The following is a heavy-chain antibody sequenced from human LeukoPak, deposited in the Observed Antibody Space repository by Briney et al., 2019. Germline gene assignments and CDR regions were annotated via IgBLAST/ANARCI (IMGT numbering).Heavy chain of an antibody. CDR3: TTETNWYFDL. D-gene: IGHD1-1*01. CDR1: GFTFTNAW. Sequence: PGGSLRLSCAASGFTFTNAWMSWVRQAPGKGPELVGRIKSKTDGGTTDYAAPVKGRFTISRDDSENTLYLQMNSLKTEDTAVYFCTTETNWYFDLWGRGTLVTVSS. V-gene: IGHV3-15*01. CDR2: IKSKTDGGTT. J-gene: IGHJ2*01.